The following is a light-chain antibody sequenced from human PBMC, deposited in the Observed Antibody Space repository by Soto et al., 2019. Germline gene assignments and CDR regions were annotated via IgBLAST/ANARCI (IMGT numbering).Light chain of an antibody. CDR3: QQYNDNWT. J-gene: IGKJ1*01. Sequence: DIQMTQSPSTLSASVGDRVTITCRASQSISSWLAWYQQKPGKAPKLLIYKASTLQSGLPSRFSGSGSGTEFTLAISSLQPDDFATYYCQQYNDNWTFGQGTKVEIK. V-gene: IGKV1-5*03. CDR1: QSISSW. CDR2: KAS.